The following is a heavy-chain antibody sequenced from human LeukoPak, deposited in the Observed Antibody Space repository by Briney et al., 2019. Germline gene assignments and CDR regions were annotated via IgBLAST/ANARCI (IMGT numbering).Heavy chain of an antibody. J-gene: IGHJ3*02. CDR2: INPSDSDT. D-gene: IGHD1-26*01. CDR1: GYSFTTYW. Sequence: GESLKISCKGSGYSFTTYWIGWVRQMPGKGLEYMGIINPSDSDTRYSPSFQGQVTISADKSISTAYLPWSSLKASDTAMYYCASPRVGATAFDIWGQGTMVTVSS. V-gene: IGHV5-51*01. CDR3: ASPRVGATAFDI.